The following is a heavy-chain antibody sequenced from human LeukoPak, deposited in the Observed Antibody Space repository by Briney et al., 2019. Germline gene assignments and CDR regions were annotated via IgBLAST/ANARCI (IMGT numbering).Heavy chain of an antibody. J-gene: IGHJ5*02. D-gene: IGHD3-16*01. CDR1: GGAMSSHH. Sequence: PSETLSLTCTVSGGAMSSHHWSWIRQPPGKGLEWIGYIHYSGSTNYNPSLKSRVTISVDKSRNQFSLHLSSVTAADTAVYYCARHEGGFDPWGQGTLVTVSA. V-gene: IGHV4-59*08. CDR2: IHYSGST. CDR3: ARHEGGFDP.